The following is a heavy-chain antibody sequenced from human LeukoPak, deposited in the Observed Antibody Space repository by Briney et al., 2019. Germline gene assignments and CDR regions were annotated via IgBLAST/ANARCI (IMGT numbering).Heavy chain of an antibody. J-gene: IGHJ4*02. Sequence: KPSETLSLTCTVSGGSISSSSYYWGWIRQPPGKGLEWIGSIYYSGSTYYNPSLKGRVTISVDTSKNQFSLKLSSVTAADTAVYYCASLFYYGSGSAYWGQGTLVTVSS. CDR1: GGSISSSSYY. CDR2: IYYSGST. V-gene: IGHV4-39*01. CDR3: ASLFYYGSGSAY. D-gene: IGHD3-10*01.